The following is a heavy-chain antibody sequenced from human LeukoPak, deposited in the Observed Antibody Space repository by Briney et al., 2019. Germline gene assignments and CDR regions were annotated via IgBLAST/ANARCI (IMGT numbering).Heavy chain of an antibody. CDR3: AKDYSSGGELVAYFDY. J-gene: IGHJ4*02. D-gene: IGHD6-19*01. V-gene: IGHV3-23*01. CDR1: GFNFNNYA. Sequence: PGGSLRLSCAASGFNFNNYAMSWVRQAPGKGLEWVSGISGNGGNTYYADSVKGQFTTSRDNSKNTLYLQMNSLRAEDTAVYYCAKDYSSGGELVAYFDYWGQGTLVTVSS. CDR2: ISGNGGNT.